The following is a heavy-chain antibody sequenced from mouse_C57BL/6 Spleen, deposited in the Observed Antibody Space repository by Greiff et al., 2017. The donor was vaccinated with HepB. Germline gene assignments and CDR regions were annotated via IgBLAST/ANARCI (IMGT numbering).Heavy chain of an antibody. J-gene: IGHJ4*01. CDR1: GFTFSSYA. Sequence: EVMLVESGGGLVKPGGSLKLSCAASGFTFSSYAMSWVRQTPEKRLEWVATISDGGSYTYYPDNVKGRFTISRDNAKNNLYLQMSHLKSEDTTMYYCARDTIVRYYAMDYWGQGTSVTVSS. V-gene: IGHV5-4*01. CDR2: ISDGGSYT. CDR3: ARDTIVRYYAMDY. D-gene: IGHD2-5*01.